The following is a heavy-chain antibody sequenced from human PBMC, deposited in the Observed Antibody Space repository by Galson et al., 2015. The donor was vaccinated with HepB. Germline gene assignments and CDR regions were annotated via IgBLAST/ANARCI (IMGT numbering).Heavy chain of an antibody. J-gene: IGHJ4*02. D-gene: IGHD6-13*01. Sequence: PALVKPTQTLTLTCTFSGFSLGSNGVGVGWIRQPPGKALEWLALVFWDDNKRYSPSLKNRLTITKDTSKNQVVLTMTNMDPVDTATYFFVPRPQIGTLFDYWGQGTLVTVSS. CDR3: VPRPQIGTLFDY. CDR2: VFWDDNK. V-gene: IGHV2-5*02. CDR1: GFSLGSNGVG.